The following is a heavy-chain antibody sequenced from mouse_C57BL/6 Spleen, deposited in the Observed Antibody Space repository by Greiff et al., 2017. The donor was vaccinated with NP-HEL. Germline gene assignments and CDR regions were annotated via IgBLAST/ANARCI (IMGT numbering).Heavy chain of an antibody. CDR3: ARGEYYDYYWYFDV. J-gene: IGHJ1*03. CDR2: INPGSGGT. D-gene: IGHD2-4*01. Sequence: QVQLQQSGAELVRPGTSVKVSCKASGYAFTNYLIEWVKQRPGQGLEWIGVINPGSGGTNYNEKFKGKATLTADKSSSTAYMQLSSLTSEDSAVYFCARGEYYDYYWYFDVWGTGTTVTVSS. CDR1: GYAFTNYL. V-gene: IGHV1-54*01.